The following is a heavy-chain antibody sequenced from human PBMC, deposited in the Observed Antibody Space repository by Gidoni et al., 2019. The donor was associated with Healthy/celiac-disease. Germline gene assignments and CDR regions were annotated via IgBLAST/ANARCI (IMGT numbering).Heavy chain of an antibody. Sequence: QLQLQESGPGLVKPSETLSLTCTVAGGSLSSSSYYWGWIRQPPGKGLEWIGSIYYSGSTYYNPSLKSRVTISVDTSKNQFSLKLSSVTAADTAVYYCARRGGGYDWYFDLWGRGTLVTVS. CDR2: IYYSGST. CDR1: GGSLSSSSYY. J-gene: IGHJ2*01. CDR3: ARRGGGYDWYFDL. V-gene: IGHV4-39*01. D-gene: IGHD3-22*01.